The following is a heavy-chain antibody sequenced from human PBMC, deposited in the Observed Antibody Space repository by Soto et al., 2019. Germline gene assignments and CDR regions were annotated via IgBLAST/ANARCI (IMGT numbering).Heavy chain of an antibody. CDR1: GFTFSSYA. CDR3: VKDFSRYYDSSGYSPSISGMDV. V-gene: IGHV3-64D*06. Sequence: PGGSLRLSCSASGFTFSSYAMHWVRQAPGKGLEYVSAISSNGGSTYYADSVKGRFTISRDNSKNTLYLQMSSLRAEDTAVYYCVKDFSRYYDSSGYSPSISGMDVWGQGTTVTVSS. D-gene: IGHD3-22*01. J-gene: IGHJ6*02. CDR2: ISSNGGST.